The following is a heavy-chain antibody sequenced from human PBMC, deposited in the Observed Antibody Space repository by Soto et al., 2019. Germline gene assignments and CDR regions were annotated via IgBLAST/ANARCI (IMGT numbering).Heavy chain of an antibody. D-gene: IGHD2-15*01. CDR2: ISYDGSNE. V-gene: IGHV3-30-3*01. CDR3: ARDGHPYCGCGSCYYLDY. CDR1: GFIFSNYA. J-gene: IGHJ4*02. Sequence: QVQLVESGGGVVQPGRSLRLSCAASGFIFSNYAMRWVRQAPGKGLEWVAFISYDGSNEYYVDSVKGRFTISRDDFKNTLFLQMNSLRAEDTAVYYCARDGHPYCGCGSCYYLDYWGRGTLVPVSS.